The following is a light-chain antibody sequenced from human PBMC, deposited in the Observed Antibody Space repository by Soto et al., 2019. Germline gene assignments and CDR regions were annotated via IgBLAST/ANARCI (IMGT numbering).Light chain of an antibody. CDR1: SSDVGGSDY. J-gene: IGLJ2*01. CDR3: SSYTSNNNLL. CDR2: DVT. V-gene: IGLV2-14*03. Sequence: QSVLTQPASVSGSPGQSITISCTGTSSDVGGSDYASWYQQHPGKAPKLMIYDVTNRPSGVSNRFSGSKSDNTASLTISGLQAEDEADYYCSSYTSNNNLLFGGGTKVTVL.